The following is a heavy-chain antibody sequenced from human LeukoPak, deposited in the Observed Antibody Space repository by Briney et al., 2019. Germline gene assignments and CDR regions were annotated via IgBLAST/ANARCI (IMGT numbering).Heavy chain of an antibody. V-gene: IGHV4-31*03. CDR1: GGSISSGGYY. Sequence: SQTLSLTCTVSGGSISSGGYYWSWIRQRPGKGLEWIGYIYYSGSTYYNPSLKSRVTISVDTSKNQFSLKLSSVTAADTAVYYCARDRKGRGQQLEYNWFDPWGQGTLVTVSS. D-gene: IGHD6-13*01. J-gene: IGHJ5*02. CDR2: IYYSGST. CDR3: ARDRKGRGQQLEYNWFDP.